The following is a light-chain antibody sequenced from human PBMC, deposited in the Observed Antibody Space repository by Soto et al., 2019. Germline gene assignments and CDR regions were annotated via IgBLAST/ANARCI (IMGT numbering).Light chain of an antibody. CDR1: QSVSGN. CDR3: QQYNGWLWT. Sequence: EIVMPQSPATLSASPGERVTLSCRVSQSVSGNLAWYQQKPGQAPRLLIYGAVTRATGIPARFSGRGSGTEFTLTITSLQSEDFAVYFCQQYNGWLWTFGQGTKVDIK. J-gene: IGKJ1*01. V-gene: IGKV3D-15*01. CDR2: GAV.